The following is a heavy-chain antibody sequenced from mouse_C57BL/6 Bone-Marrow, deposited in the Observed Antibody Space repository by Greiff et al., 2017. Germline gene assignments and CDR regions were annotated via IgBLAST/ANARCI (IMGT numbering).Heavy chain of an antibody. D-gene: IGHD1-1*01. CDR1: GYSFTGYY. CDR2: INPSTGGT. CDR3: ARSSYYGSSYPWYFDV. V-gene: IGHV1-42*01. Sequence: VQLQQSGPELVKPGASVKISCKASGYSFTGYYMNWVKQSPEKSLEWIGEINPSTGGTTYNQKFKAKATLTVDKSSSTAYMQLKSLTSEYSAVYYCARSSYYGSSYPWYFDVWGTGTTVTVSS. J-gene: IGHJ1*03.